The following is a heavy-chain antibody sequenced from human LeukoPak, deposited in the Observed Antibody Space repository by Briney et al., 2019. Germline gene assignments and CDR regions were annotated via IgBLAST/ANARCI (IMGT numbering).Heavy chain of an antibody. CDR2: IIPIFGTA. CDR1: GGTFSSYA. J-gene: IGHJ3*02. Sequence: SVKVSCKASGGTFSSYAISWVRQAPGQGLEWMGGIIPIFGTANYAQKFQGRVTITTDESTSTAYMELSSLRSEDTAVYYCATGDPRRYSGSSFDAFDIWGQGTMVTVSS. CDR3: ATGDPRRYSGSSFDAFDI. V-gene: IGHV1-69*05. D-gene: IGHD1-26*01.